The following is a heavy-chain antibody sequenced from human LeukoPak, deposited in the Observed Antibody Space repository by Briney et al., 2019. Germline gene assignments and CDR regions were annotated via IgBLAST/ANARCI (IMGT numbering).Heavy chain of an antibody. V-gene: IGHV3-30*04. D-gene: IGHD1-1*01. Sequence: PGGSLRLSCAASGFTFSSYAMHWVRQAPGKGLEWVAVISYDGSNKYYADSVKGRFTISRDNSKNTLYLQMNSLRAEDMAVYYCARDPLGTRPGFDYWGQGTLVTVSS. CDR2: ISYDGSNK. CDR1: GFTFSSYA. CDR3: ARDPLGTRPGFDY. J-gene: IGHJ4*02.